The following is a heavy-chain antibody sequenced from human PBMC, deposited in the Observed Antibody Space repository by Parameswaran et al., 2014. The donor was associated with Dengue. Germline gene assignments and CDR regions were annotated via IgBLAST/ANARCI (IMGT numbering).Heavy chain of an antibody. Sequence: WVRQAPGQGLEWMGWINPNSGGTNYAQKFQGRVTMTRDTSISTAYMELSRLRSDDTAVYYCARLAVDTAMVLLYDYWGQGTLVTVSS. CDR2: INPNSGGT. CDR3: ARLAVDTAMVLLYDY. V-gene: IGHV1-2*02. D-gene: IGHD5-18*01. J-gene: IGHJ4*02.